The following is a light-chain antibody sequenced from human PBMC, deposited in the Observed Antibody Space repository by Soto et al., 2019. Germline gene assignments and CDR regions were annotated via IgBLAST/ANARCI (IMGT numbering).Light chain of an antibody. CDR3: QVWDISSGHVV. CDR1: NIGSKS. CDR2: YDS. Sequence: SYELTQPPSVSVAPGKTASVAGGGSNIGSKSVHWYQKKSGQAPVLVMYYDSDRPSGIPERFSGSNSGNTATLTISRVEAGDEADYYCQVWDISSGHVVVGGGTKLTVL. J-gene: IGLJ3*02. V-gene: IGLV3-21*01.